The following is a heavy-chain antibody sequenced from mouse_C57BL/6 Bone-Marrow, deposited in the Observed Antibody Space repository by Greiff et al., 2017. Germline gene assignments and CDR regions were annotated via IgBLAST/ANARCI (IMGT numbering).Heavy chain of an antibody. Sequence: VQLQQSGPELVKPGASVKLSCKASGYAFSSSWMNWVKQRPGKGLEWIGRIYPGDGATNYNGKFKGKATLTADKSSSTAYMQLSSLTSEDSAVYFCAIYGLFAYWGQGTLVTVSA. CDR3: AIYGLFAY. V-gene: IGHV1-82*01. D-gene: IGHD1-1*02. J-gene: IGHJ3*01. CDR1: GYAFSSSW. CDR2: IYPGDGAT.